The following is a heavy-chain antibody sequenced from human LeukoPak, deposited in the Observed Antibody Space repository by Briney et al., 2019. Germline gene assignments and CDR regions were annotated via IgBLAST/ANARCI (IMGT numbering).Heavy chain of an antibody. CDR3: AKGSVVVTATNWFDP. CDR2: ISGSGENT. D-gene: IGHD2-21*02. V-gene: IGHV3-23*01. Sequence: GGSLRLSCAAFGFTFSNYAMSWVRQAPGKGLEWVTIISGSGENTFYAESVKGRFTISRDNSKSTLYLQMNSLRGEDTAVYYCAKGSVVVTATNWFDPWGRGTQVTVSS. CDR1: GFTFSNYA. J-gene: IGHJ5*02.